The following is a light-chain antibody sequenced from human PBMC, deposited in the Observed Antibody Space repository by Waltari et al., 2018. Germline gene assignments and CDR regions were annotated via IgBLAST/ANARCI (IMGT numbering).Light chain of an antibody. CDR3: QQSYSTSWT. CDR1: QSISSY. V-gene: IGKV1-39*01. CDR2: AAS. J-gene: IGKJ1*01. Sequence: DIQMTQSPSSLSASVGDRVTITCRASQSISSYLNWYQQKPGKAPKLLIYAASSLQSGVPSRFSGSVSGTDFTLTISSLQPEEFVTYYCQQSYSTSWTFGQGTKVEIK.